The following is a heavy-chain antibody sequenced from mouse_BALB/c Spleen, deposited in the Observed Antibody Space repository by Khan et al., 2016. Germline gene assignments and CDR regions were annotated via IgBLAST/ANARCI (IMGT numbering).Heavy chain of an antibody. J-gene: IGHJ3*01. CDR3: ARLITTAGFAY. V-gene: IGHV9-3-1*01. CDR1: GYTFTNYG. D-gene: IGHD2-4*01. CDR2: INTYTGEP. Sequence: QIQLVQSGPELKKPGETVKISCKASGYTFTNYGMNWVKQAPGKGLKWMGWINTYTGEPTYADDFKGRFAFSLETSASTAYLQINNLKNEDTATYVCARLITTAGFAYWGQGTLVTVSA.